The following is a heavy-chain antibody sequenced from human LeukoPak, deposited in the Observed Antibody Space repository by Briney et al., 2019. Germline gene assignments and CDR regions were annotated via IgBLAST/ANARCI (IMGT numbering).Heavy chain of an antibody. Sequence: GASVKVSCKASGYTFTGYYMQWVRQAPGQGLEWMGWINPNSGGTNYAQKFQGRVTMTRDTSISTAYMELSRLRSDDTAVYYCARGVLLWFGISDAFDIWGQGTMVTVSS. CDR3: ARGVLLWFGISDAFDI. CDR1: GYTFTGYY. CDR2: INPNSGGT. V-gene: IGHV1-2*02. D-gene: IGHD3-10*01. J-gene: IGHJ3*02.